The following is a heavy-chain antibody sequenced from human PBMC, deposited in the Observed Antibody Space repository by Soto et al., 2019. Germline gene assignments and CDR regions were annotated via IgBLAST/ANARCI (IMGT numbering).Heavy chain of an antibody. CDR1: GGSISSRSHY. Sequence: PSETLSLTCTVSGGSISSRSHYWGWIRQPPGKGLEWIGSIYYSGSTYYNPSLHSRVTMSVDTSKSQFSPKLSSVTAADTAVYYCARDDVLCDGGRCYGIPLDVWGKGTTVTVSS. J-gene: IGHJ6*04. CDR3: ARDDVLCDGGRCYGIPLDV. V-gene: IGHV4-39*01. CDR2: IYYSGST. D-gene: IGHD2-15*01.